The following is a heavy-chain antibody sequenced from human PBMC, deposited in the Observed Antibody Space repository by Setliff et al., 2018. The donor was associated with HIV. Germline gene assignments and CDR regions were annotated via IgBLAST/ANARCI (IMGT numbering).Heavy chain of an antibody. V-gene: IGHV3-23*01. CDR3: AKPCYDYVWRPDRDAFDL. CDR2: INSGERT. Sequence: GGSLRLSCAASGFSFSNYAMSWVRQAPGKGLEWVSTINSGERTFYAKSVKGRFTISRDNSKNTLYLQVNSLRAEDTAIYYCAKPCYDYVWRPDRDAFDLWGQGTTVTVSS. D-gene: IGHD3-16*01. CDR1: GFSFSNYA. J-gene: IGHJ3*01.